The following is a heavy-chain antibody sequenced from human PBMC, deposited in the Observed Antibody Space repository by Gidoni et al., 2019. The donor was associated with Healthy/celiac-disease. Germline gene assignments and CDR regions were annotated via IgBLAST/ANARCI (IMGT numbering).Heavy chain of an antibody. Sequence: QVQLVQSGTEVKKPGATVKVSGTACGGTFSSDAISWVRQAPGPRLAWMGRSIPILGIANYAQKCQARVTITSAPSTSTAYMALSSLISEATALYDCARAVFPGFGGVIGTDSLGQGPLVTVSS. V-gene: IGHV1-69*04. J-gene: IGHJ4*02. D-gene: IGHD3-16*02. CDR3: ARAVFPGFGGVIGTDS. CDR2: SIPILGIA. CDR1: GGTFSSDA.